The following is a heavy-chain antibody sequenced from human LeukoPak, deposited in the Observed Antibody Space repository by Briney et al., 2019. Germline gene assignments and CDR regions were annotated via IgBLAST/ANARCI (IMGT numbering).Heavy chain of an antibody. Sequence: PGGSLRLSCAASGFTLSSYWMSWVRQAPGKGLEWVANIKQDGSEKYYVDSVKGRFTISRDNAKNSLYLQMNSLRAEDTAVYYCARGLGDGRGYSYGGRALLRYYYYMDVWGKGTTVTVSS. V-gene: IGHV3-7*01. CDR1: GFTLSSYW. D-gene: IGHD5-18*01. J-gene: IGHJ6*03. CDR2: IKQDGSEK. CDR3: ARGLGDGRGYSYGGRALLRYYYYMDV.